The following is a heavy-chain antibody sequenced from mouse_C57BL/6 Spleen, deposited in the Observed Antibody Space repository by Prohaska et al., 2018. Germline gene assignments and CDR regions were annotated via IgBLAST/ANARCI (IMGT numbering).Heavy chain of an antibody. CDR3: MRYGNYWYFDV. CDR2: INSDGSAI. J-gene: IGHJ1*03. V-gene: IGHV11-2*01. D-gene: IGHD2-1*01. Sequence: EVQLLETGGGLVQPGGSRGLSCAGSGFTFSGFWLRWVRQTPGKTLALIGDINSDGSAINYAPSIKDRFTIFRDNDKSTLYLQMSNVRSEDTATYFCMRYGNYWYFDVWGTGTTVTVSS. CDR1: GFTFSGFW.